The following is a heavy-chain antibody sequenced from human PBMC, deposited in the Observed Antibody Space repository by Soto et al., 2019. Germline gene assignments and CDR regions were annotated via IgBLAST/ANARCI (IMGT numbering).Heavy chain of an antibody. Sequence: SETLSLTCTVSGGSISSYYWSWIRQPPGKGLEWIGYIYYSGSTNYNPSLKSRVTISVDTSKNQFSLKLSSVTAADTAVYYCARGVGGPVGYCSGGSCRGLEFDYWGQGTLVTVSS. J-gene: IGHJ4*02. CDR1: GGSISSYY. CDR3: ARGVGGPVGYCSGGSCRGLEFDY. D-gene: IGHD2-15*01. CDR2: IYYSGST. V-gene: IGHV4-59*01.